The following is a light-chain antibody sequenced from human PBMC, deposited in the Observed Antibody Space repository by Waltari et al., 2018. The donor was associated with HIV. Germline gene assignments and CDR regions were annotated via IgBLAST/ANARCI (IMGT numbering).Light chain of an antibody. CDR1: SSDVGGYNY. Sequence: QSALTQPASVSGSPGQSITISCTGTSSDVGGYNYVSWYQQHPGKAPKLMIYEVSDRPSGISNRFSGSKSGNTASLTISGLQAEDEADYYCSSYSSSSILVVFGGGTKL. CDR2: EVS. J-gene: IGLJ2*01. V-gene: IGLV2-14*01. CDR3: SSYSSSSILVV.